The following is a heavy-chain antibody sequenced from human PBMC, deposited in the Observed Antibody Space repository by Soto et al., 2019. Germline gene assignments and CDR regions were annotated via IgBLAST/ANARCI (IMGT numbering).Heavy chain of an antibody. Sequence: EVQLVESGGGLVKPGGSLRLSCAASGFTFSSYSINWVRQAPGKGLEWVSSISSSSSYIYYADSVKGRFTISRDNAKNSVSLQLNSLRAEDTAVYYCARVIRAGRPTKIDALDIWGQGTMVTVSS. CDR2: ISSSSSYI. CDR3: ARVIRAGRPTKIDALDI. D-gene: IGHD3-22*01. J-gene: IGHJ3*02. V-gene: IGHV3-21*01. CDR1: GFTFSSYS.